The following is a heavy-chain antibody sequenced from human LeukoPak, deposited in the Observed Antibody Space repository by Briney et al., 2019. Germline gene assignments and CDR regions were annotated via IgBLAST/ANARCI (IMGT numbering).Heavy chain of an antibody. CDR1: GLTLNSAA. D-gene: IGHD2-15*01. J-gene: IGHJ4*02. CDR3: AKFLPEDMTGAATGYFDG. Sequence: GGSLRLSCAASGLTLNSAAMSGARHAPGRGLNWVKTISGSGSTTYRADSAKGRCTISRDYPKNTLCLQMNSLRAEDTAVYCSAKFLPEDMTGAATGYFDGGGEGTLVTVS. CDR2: ISGSGSTT. V-gene: IGHV3-23*01.